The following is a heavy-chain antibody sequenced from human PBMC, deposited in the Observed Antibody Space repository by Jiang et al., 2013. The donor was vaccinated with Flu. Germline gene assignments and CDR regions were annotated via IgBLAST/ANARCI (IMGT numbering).Heavy chain of an antibody. V-gene: IGHV3-21*01. CDR1: GFTFSTYN. J-gene: IGHJ3*01. D-gene: IGHD6-13*01. Sequence: QLLESGGGLVKPGGSLRLSCAASGFTFSTYNMNWVRQAPGMGLEWVSSISSSSSYKYYADSVKGRFTISRDNAKNSLYLQVNSLRAEDTAVYFCTRDDPYSSSRGDGFDVWGQGTMVTVSS. CDR3: TRDDPYSSSRGDGFDV. CDR2: ISSSSSYK.